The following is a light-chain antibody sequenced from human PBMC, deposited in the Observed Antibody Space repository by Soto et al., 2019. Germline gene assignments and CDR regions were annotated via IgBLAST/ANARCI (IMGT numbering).Light chain of an antibody. V-gene: IGLV2-8*01. CDR1: RSDVGGYNY. Sequence: QSALTQPPSASGSPGQSVTISCTGTRSDVGGYNYVSWYQQYPGKAPKLMIYEVNKRPSGVPDRFSGSKSGNTASLTVSGLQAEDEADYFCSSYAGSNNVIFGGGTQLTVL. J-gene: IGLJ2*01. CDR3: SSYAGSNNVI. CDR2: EVN.